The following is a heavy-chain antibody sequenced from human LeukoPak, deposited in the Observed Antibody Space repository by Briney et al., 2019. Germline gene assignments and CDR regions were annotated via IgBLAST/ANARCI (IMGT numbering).Heavy chain of an antibody. V-gene: IGHV4-59*12. CDR1: GGSIDTYY. J-gene: IGHJ5*02. Sequence: SETLSLTCTVSGGSIDTYYWNWIRQPPGKGLEWIGYVFHTGSTNYNPSLKSRVTISVDASKNQFSLKLSSVTAADTAVYYCARWVGTMSHWFDPWGQGTLVTVSS. CDR2: VFHTGST. CDR3: ARWVGTMSHWFDP. D-gene: IGHD3-22*01.